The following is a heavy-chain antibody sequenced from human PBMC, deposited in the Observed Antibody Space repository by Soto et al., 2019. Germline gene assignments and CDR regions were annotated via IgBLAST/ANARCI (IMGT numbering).Heavy chain of an antibody. J-gene: IGHJ4*02. Sequence: EVQLLESGGGVVQPGGSLRLSCLASGFNFKKFAIAWVRQAAGEGLEWVSGISCCGGSASYADSVKGRFSIARDDSKNTVSLQLNSLRVEDTAQYYCAKADGQQWLIPHLDNWGQGTLVTVS. CDR1: GFNFKKFA. CDR2: ISCCGGSA. V-gene: IGHV3-23*01. D-gene: IGHD6-19*01. CDR3: AKADGQQWLIPHLDN.